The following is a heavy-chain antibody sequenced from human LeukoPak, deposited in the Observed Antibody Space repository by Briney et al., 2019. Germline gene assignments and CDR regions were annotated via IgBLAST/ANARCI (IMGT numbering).Heavy chain of an antibody. V-gene: IGHV1-18*01. J-gene: IGHJ5*02. D-gene: IGHD3-16*02. CDR1: GYTFTSYG. Sequence: ASVTVSCKASGYTFTSYGISWVRQAPGQGLEWMGWISAYNGNTNYAQKLQGRVTMTTDTSTSTAYMELRSLRSDDTAVYYCARDQGVVTFGGVIVIPSWFDPWGQGTLVTVSS. CDR2: ISAYNGNT. CDR3: ARDQGVVTFGGVIVIPSWFDP.